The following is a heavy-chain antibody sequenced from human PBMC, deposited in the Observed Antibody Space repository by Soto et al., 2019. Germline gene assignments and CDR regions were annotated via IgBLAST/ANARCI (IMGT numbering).Heavy chain of an antibody. CDR2: VYPSGST. V-gene: IGHV4-4*07. Sequence: SETLSLTCSVSGGSISSDYWSWIRQPAGKGLEWIGHVYPSGSTNYNPSLKTRVTMSVDTSKNQFSLNLNSVTAADTAAYYCAGEKRFWSGSRFLYYCESGARGALSTV. CDR3: AGEKRFWSGSRFLYYCES. CDR1: GGSISSDY. D-gene: IGHD3-3*01. J-gene: IGHJ4*02.